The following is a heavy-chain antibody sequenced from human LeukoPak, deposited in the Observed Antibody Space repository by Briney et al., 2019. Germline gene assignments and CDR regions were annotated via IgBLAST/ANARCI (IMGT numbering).Heavy chain of an antibody. CDR3: ARDSIRVHTGTTP. CDR2: IYYTGTT. J-gene: IGHJ5*02. D-gene: IGHD1-1*01. Sequence: PSETLSLTCTVFGGSMNINNYYWAWIRQPPGKGLEWIGSIYYTGTTYYNPSLNYPLTISVDTPKNHLSLTLTSVTAADTAVYYCARDSIRVHTGTTPWGRGTLVTVSS. CDR1: GGSMNINNYY. V-gene: IGHV4-39*07.